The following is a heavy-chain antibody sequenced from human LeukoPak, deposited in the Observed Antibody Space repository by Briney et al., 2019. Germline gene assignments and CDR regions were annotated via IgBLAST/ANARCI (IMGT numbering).Heavy chain of an antibody. D-gene: IGHD5-12*01. Sequence: ASVKVSCKASGGTFSSYAISWVRQAPGQGLEWMGRINPNSGGTNYAQKFQGRVTMTRDTSISTAYMELSRLRSDDTAVYYCARGGYGDYWGQGTLVTVSS. V-gene: IGHV1-2*06. CDR2: INPNSGGT. J-gene: IGHJ4*02. CDR3: ARGGYGDY. CDR1: GGTFSSYA.